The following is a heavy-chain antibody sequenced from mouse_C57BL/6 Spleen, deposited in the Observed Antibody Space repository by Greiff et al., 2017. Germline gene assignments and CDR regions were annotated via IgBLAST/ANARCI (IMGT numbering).Heavy chain of an antibody. CDR3: ARDGGWLLREDYFDY. Sequence: VQPQQPGTELVKPGASVKLSCKASGYTFTSYWMHWVRQRPGQGLEWIGNINPSNGGTNYNEKFKSKATLTVDKSSSTAYMQLSSLTSEDSAVYYCARDGGWLLREDYFDYWGQGTTLTVSS. J-gene: IGHJ2*01. V-gene: IGHV1-53*01. CDR1: GYTFTSYW. D-gene: IGHD2-3*01. CDR2: INPSNGGT.